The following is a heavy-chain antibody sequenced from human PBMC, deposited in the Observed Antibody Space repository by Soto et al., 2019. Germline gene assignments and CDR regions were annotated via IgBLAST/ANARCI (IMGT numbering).Heavy chain of an antibody. CDR1: GGSFSCYY. CDR2: INHSGST. J-gene: IGHJ5*02. CDR3: ARGHXVIAAAGRIYTGNWFDP. Sequence: PSETLSLTCAVYGGSFSCYYWSWIRQPPGKGLERIGEINHSGSTNYNPSLKSRVTISVDTSKNQFSLKLSSVTAADTAVYYCARGHXVIAAAGRIYTGNWFDPWGPGTLVTVSS. D-gene: IGHD6-13*01. V-gene: IGHV4-34*01.